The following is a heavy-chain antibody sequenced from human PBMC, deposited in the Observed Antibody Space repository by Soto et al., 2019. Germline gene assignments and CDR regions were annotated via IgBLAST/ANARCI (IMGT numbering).Heavy chain of an antibody. J-gene: IGHJ4*02. CDR3: ARGRRTGRKNFDY. D-gene: IGHD1-1*01. CDR1: GGSFSGYY. V-gene: IGHV4-34*01. Sequence: QVQLQQWGAGLLKPSETRSLTCAVYGGSFSGYYWSWIRQPPGKGLEWIGEINHSGSTNYNPSLKSRVTISVDTSKNQFSLKLSSVTAADTAVYYCARGRRTGRKNFDYWGQGTLVTVSS. CDR2: INHSGST.